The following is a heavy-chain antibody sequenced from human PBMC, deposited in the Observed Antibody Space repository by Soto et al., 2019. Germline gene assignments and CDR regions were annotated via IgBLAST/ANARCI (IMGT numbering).Heavy chain of an antibody. CDR1: GYKFSSQW. Sequence: PGEYLKISCKGSGYKFSSQWIAGVRQKPGKGLEWMGIVYPGDAETRYSPSFHGQVTMSADKSIDTAYLQWSSLKASDTAIYYCAKSEVLEFWGQGTMVTVS. V-gene: IGHV5-51*01. CDR3: AKSEVLEF. CDR2: VYPGDAET. J-gene: IGHJ3*01.